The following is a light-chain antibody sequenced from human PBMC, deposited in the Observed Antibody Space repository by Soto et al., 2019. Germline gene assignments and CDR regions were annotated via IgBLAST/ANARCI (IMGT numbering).Light chain of an antibody. CDR1: SGHSSYA. Sequence: QPVLTQSPSASASLGASVKLSCTLSSGHSSYAIAWHQQQPEKGPRYLMKLNSDGSHSKGDGIPDRFSGSSSVAERYLTISSLQSEDEADYYCQTWGTGIRVFGVGTKLTVL. CDR3: QTWGTGIRV. CDR2: LNSDGSH. V-gene: IGLV4-69*01. J-gene: IGLJ3*02.